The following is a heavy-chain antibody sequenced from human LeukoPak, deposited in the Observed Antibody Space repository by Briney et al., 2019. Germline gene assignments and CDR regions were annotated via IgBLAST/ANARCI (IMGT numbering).Heavy chain of an antibody. V-gene: IGHV3-11*04. D-gene: IGHD6-19*01. Sequence: GGSLRLSCAVSGFTFSDHYMSWIRQAPGKGLEWVSYISTSGSTIYYADSVKGRFTISRDNAKNLLYLQMNSLKAEDTAVYYCARDLLGGWYQFDSWGQGTLVTVSS. CDR2: ISTSGSTI. CDR3: ARDLLGGWYQFDS. J-gene: IGHJ4*02. CDR1: GFTFSDHY.